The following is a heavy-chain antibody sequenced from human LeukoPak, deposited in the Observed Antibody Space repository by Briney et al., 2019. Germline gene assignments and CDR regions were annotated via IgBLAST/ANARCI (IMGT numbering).Heavy chain of an antibody. V-gene: IGHV3-15*01. CDR2: IRSKTDGGTT. Sequence: GGSLRLSCAASGFTFTNYWMSWVRQAPGKGLEWVGRIRSKTDGGTTGSAAPVKGRFTISRDDSKNTLYLQMNSLKTEDTAVYYCTTDGARYFDWFEDYWGQGTLVTVSS. CDR1: GFTFTNYW. D-gene: IGHD3-9*01. CDR3: TTDGARYFDWFEDY. J-gene: IGHJ4*02.